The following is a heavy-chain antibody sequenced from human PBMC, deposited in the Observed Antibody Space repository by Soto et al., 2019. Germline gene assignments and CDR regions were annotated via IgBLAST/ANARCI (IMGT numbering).Heavy chain of an antibody. J-gene: IGHJ4*02. V-gene: IGHV5-51*01. CDR1: GYSFTSYW. D-gene: IGHD1-26*01. Sequence: PGESLKISCKGSGYSFTSYWIGWVRQMPGKVMEWMGIIYPGDSDTRYSPSFQGQVTISADKSISTAYLQWSSLKASDTAMYYCARLPLHDGSYFIDYWGQGTLVTVSS. CDR2: IYPGDSDT. CDR3: ARLPLHDGSYFIDY.